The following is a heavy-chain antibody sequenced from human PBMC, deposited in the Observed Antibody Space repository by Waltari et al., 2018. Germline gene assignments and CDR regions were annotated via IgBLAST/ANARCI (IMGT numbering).Heavy chain of an antibody. CDR1: GGSFSGYY. Sequence: QVQLQQWGAGLLKPSETLSLTCAVYGGSFSGYYWSWIRQPPGKGLEWIGEINHSGSTNYNPSLKSRVTISVDTSKNQFSLKLSSVTAADTAVYYCARPNYGDYADAFDIWGQGTMVTVSS. D-gene: IGHD4-17*01. CDR3: ARPNYGDYADAFDI. V-gene: IGHV4-34*01. J-gene: IGHJ3*02. CDR2: INHSGST.